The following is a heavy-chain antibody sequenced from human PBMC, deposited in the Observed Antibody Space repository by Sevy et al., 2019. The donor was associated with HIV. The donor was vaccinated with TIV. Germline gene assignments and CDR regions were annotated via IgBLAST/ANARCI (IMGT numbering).Heavy chain of an antibody. J-gene: IGHJ4*02. CDR3: SKDKHDSTGYYFDY. CDR1: GFSFDDYT. D-gene: IGHD3-22*01. CDR2: ISWDGGRT. Sequence: GGSLRLSCAASGFSFDDYTMHWVRQAPGKGLEWVSLISWDGGRTYDADSVKGRFTISRDNSKNSLFLQMNSLRTEDTALYYCSKDKHDSTGYYFDYWGKGTLVSVSS. V-gene: IGHV3-43*01.